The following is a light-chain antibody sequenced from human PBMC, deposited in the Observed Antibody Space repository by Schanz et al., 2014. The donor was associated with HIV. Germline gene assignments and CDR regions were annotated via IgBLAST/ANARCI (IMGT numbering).Light chain of an antibody. CDR2: DVS. CDR1: SIDVGGYDY. CDR3: SSYATTKDLL. J-gene: IGLJ2*01. V-gene: IGLV2-14*03. Sequence: QSALTQPASLSGSPGQSITISCTGTSIDVGGYDYVSWYQQHPDKAPRLIIYDVSNRPSGVSSRFSGSKSGSAASLTISGLQAEDEADYYCSSYATTKDLLFGGGTKLTVL.